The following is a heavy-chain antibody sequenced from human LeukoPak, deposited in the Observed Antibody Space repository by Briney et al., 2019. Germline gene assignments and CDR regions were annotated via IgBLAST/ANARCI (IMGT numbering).Heavy chain of an antibody. CDR2: TNPNSGGT. CDR1: GYTFTGYY. J-gene: IGHJ3*02. CDR3: ARDRSGYCSGGSCFYDAFDI. V-gene: IGHV1-2*02. Sequence: VASVKVSCKASGYTFTGYYMHWVRQAPGQGLEWMGWTNPNSGGTNYAQKFQGRVTMTRDTSISTAYMELSRLRSDDTAVYYCARDRSGYCSGGSCFYDAFDIWGQGTMVTVSS. D-gene: IGHD2-15*01.